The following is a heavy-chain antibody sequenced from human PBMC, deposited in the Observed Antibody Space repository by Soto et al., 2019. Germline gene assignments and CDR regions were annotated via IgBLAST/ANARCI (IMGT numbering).Heavy chain of an antibody. Sequence: QVQLVQSGAELNKPGASVNISCQASGFTFSDTLINWVRQGPGQRLEWMGWINPANGNTRYSEPFQGRVTISSLSSASTAYVALSDLTSEDTAVYYCARDIVSVGPRANEAFDVWGQGTMITVSS. D-gene: IGHD1-26*01. V-gene: IGHV1-3*01. CDR2: INPANGNT. J-gene: IGHJ3*01. CDR1: GFTFSDTL. CDR3: ARDIVSVGPRANEAFDV.